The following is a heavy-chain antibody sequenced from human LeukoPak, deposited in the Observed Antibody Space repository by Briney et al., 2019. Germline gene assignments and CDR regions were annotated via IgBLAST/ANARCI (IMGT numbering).Heavy chain of an antibody. CDR2: IYHSGST. J-gene: IGHJ5*02. V-gene: IGHV4-38-2*01. Sequence: SETLSLTCAVSGYSISSGYYWGWIRQPPGKGLEWIGSIYHSGSTYYNPSLKSRVTISVDTSKNQFSLKLSSVTAADTAVYYCAGQSTYDFWSGYYRGDPNWFDPWGQGTLVTVSS. CDR1: GYSISSGYY. CDR3: AGQSTYDFWSGYYRGDPNWFDP. D-gene: IGHD3-3*01.